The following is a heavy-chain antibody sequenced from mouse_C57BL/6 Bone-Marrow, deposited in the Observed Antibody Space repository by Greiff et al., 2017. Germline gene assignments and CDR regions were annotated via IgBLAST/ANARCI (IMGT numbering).Heavy chain of an antibody. Sequence: EVQLVESGPGMVKPSQSLSLTCTVTGYSITSGYDWNWIRHFPGNKLEWMGYISYSGSTNYNPSLKSRISITHDTSKNHFFLKLNSVTTEDTATYYCAREGTTVGGFAYWGQGTLVTVSA. V-gene: IGHV3-1*01. CDR1: GYSITSGYD. CDR2: ISYSGST. J-gene: IGHJ3*01. D-gene: IGHD1-1*01. CDR3: AREGTTVGGFAY.